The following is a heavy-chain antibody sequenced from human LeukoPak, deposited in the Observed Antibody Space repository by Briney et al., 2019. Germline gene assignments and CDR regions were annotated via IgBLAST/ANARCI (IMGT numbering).Heavy chain of an antibody. Sequence: GGSLRLSCEASGFTFSHFGMHWVRQAPGKGLEWVAVIWSDGTNQYYADSVKGRFTISIDNSKNTLFLQMNSLRVEDTAVYYCAKTPYDSSGYQDYWGQGTLVTVSS. CDR3: AKTPYDSSGYQDY. J-gene: IGHJ4*02. CDR2: IWSDGTNQ. D-gene: IGHD3-22*01. CDR1: GFTFSHFG. V-gene: IGHV3-33*06.